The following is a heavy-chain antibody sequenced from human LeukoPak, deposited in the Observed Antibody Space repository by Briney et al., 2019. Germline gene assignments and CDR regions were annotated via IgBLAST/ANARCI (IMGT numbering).Heavy chain of an antibody. CDR3: ARFAAGGSYYYYMDV. D-gene: IGHD3-10*01. Sequence: GGSLRLSCAASGFTFSSYGMSWVRQAPGKGLEWVSTISSSGGSTYYADSVKGRFTISRDNAKNSLYLQMNSLRADDTAVYYCARFAAGGSYYYYMDVWGKGTTVTVSS. J-gene: IGHJ6*03. V-gene: IGHV3-23*01. CDR1: GFTFSSYG. CDR2: ISSSGGST.